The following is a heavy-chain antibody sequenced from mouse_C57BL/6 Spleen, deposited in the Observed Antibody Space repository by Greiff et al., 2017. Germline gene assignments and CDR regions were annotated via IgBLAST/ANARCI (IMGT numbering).Heavy chain of an antibody. J-gene: IGHJ2*01. CDR2: IDPEDGDT. CDR1: GFNIKDYY. Sequence: VQLQQSGAELVRPGASVKLSCTASGFNIKDYYMHWVKQRPEQGLEWIGRIDPEDGDTEYAPKFQGKATMTADTSSNPAYLQLSSLTSEDTAVYYCTTYYGSSYFDYWGQGTTLTVSS. V-gene: IGHV14-1*01. D-gene: IGHD1-1*01. CDR3: TTYYGSSYFDY.